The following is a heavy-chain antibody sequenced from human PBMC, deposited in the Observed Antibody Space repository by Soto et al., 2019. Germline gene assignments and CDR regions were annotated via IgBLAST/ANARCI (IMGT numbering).Heavy chain of an antibody. V-gene: IGHV3-30-3*01. D-gene: IGHD3-3*01. CDR3: ARGYDFWSGYYYPYGMDV. Sequence: GGSLRLSCAASGFTFSSYAMHWVRQAPGKGLEWVAVISYDGSNKNYADSVKGRFTISRDNSKNTLYLQMNSLRAEDTAVFYCARGYDFWSGYYYPYGMDVWGQGTTVTVSS. CDR2: ISYDGSNK. J-gene: IGHJ6*02. CDR1: GFTFSSYA.